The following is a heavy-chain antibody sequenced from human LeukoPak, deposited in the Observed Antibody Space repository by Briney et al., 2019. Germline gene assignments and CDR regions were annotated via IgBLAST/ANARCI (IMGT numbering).Heavy chain of an antibody. CDR1: GFTFSSYA. Sequence: GGSLRLSCAASGFTFSSYAMHWVRQAPGKGLEWVAVISYDGSNKYYADSVKGRFTISRDNSKNTLYLQMNSLRAEDTAVYYCARGGSVYDILTGYYGYYFDYWGQGTLVTVSS. CDR3: ARGGSVYDILTGYYGYYFDY. J-gene: IGHJ4*02. CDR2: ISYDGSNK. V-gene: IGHV3-30-3*01. D-gene: IGHD3-9*01.